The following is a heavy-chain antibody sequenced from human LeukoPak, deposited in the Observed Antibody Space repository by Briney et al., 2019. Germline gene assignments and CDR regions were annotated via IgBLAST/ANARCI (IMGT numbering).Heavy chain of an antibody. D-gene: IGHD3-22*01. CDR1: GFTFSTYG. Sequence: GGTLRLSCAASGFTFSTYGMSWVRQAPGKGLEWVSAISGSGGSTYYADSVKGRFTISRDNSKNTLYLQMNSLRAEDTAVYYCAKASAMIVVVSKHFDYWGQGTLVTVSS. CDR2: ISGSGGST. V-gene: IGHV3-23*01. J-gene: IGHJ4*02. CDR3: AKASAMIVVVSKHFDY.